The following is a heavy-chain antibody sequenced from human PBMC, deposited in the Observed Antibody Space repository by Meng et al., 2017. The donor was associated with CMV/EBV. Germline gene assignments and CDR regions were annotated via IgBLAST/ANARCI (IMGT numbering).Heavy chain of an antibody. D-gene: IGHD5-12*01. CDR2: IKQDGSEK. J-gene: IGHJ4*02. Sequence: GESLKISCAASGFTFSSYWMSWVRQAPGKGLEWVANIKQDGSEKYYVDSVKGRFTISRDNAKNSLYLQMNSLRAEDTAVYYCARERTYLRGYSGYDFRYSDYWGQGTLVTVSS. V-gene: IGHV3-7*01. CDR3: ARERTYLRGYSGYDFRYSDY. CDR1: GFTFSSYW.